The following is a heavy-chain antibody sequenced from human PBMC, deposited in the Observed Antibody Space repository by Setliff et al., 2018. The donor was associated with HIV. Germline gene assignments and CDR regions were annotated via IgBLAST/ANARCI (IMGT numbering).Heavy chain of an antibody. D-gene: IGHD3-3*01. J-gene: IGHJ4*02. CDR2: INPSDGST. CDR1: GCTFTSYY. CDR3: ARVFYSRGSGYYKGLDY. V-gene: IGHV1-46*01. Sequence: ASVKVSCKASGCTFTSYYMHWVRQAPGQGLEWMGIINPSDGSTSYAQKFQGRVTMTRDTSTSTVYMELSSLRSEDTALYYCARVFYSRGSGYYKGLDYWGQGTLVTVSS.